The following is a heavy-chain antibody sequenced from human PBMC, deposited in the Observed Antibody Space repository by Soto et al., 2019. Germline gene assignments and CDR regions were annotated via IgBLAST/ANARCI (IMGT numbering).Heavy chain of an antibody. V-gene: IGHV3-30*03. CDR1: GFTFSSYG. D-gene: IGHD6-19*01. J-gene: IGHJ4*02. CDR3: AGSDSSGWYLFETPLYYFDY. Sequence: PGGSLRLSCAASGFTFSSYGMHWVRQAPGKGLEWVAVISYDGSNKYYADSVKGRFAISRDNSKNTLYLQMNSLRAEDTAVYYCAGSDSSGWYLFETPLYYFDYWGQGTLVTVSS. CDR2: ISYDGSNK.